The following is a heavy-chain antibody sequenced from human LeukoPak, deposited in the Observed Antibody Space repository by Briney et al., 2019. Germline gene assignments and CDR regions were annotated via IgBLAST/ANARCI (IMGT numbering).Heavy chain of an antibody. J-gene: IGHJ5*02. CDR1: GFTFSSYA. Sequence: GGSLRLSCAASGFTFSSYAMSWVRQAPGKGLEWVSAISGSGESTYYTDSVKGRFTISRDNSKNTLYLQMNSLRAEDTAVYYCAKVTYDYVWGSYETWGQGTLVTVSS. CDR3: AKVTYDYVWGSYET. V-gene: IGHV3-23*01. CDR2: ISGSGEST. D-gene: IGHD3-16*01.